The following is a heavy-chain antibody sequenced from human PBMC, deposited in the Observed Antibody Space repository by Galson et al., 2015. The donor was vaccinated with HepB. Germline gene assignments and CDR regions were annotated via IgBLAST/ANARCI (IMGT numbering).Heavy chain of an antibody. D-gene: IGHD5-24*01. J-gene: IGHJ4*02. CDR1: GFTFSSYA. V-gene: IGHV3-23*01. CDR2: ISGSGGST. Sequence: SLRLSCAASGFTFSSYAMSWVRQAPGKGLEWVSAISGSGGSTYYADSVKGRFTISRDNSKNTLYLQMNSLRAEDTAVYYCAKDGDRDNYYFDYWGQGTLVTVSS. CDR3: AKDGDRDNYYFDY.